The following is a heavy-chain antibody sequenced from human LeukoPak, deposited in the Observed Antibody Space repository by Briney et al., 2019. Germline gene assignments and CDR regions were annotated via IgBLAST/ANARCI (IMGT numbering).Heavy chain of an antibody. Sequence: SETLSLTCAVSGGSIRSSDWWSWVRQSPGKGLEWIGEIYHSGSTNYNPSLKSRVTISVDTSKNQFSLKLSSVTAADTAVYYCARGDPSRDGYKSNWFDPWGQGTLVTVSS. D-gene: IGHD5-24*01. CDR2: IYHSGST. V-gene: IGHV4-4*02. J-gene: IGHJ5*02. CDR1: GGSIRSSDW. CDR3: ARGDPSRDGYKSNWFDP.